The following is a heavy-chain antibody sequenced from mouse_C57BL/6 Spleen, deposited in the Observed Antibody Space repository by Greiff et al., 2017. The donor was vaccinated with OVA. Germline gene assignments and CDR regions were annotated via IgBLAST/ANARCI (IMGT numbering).Heavy chain of an antibody. J-gene: IGHJ3*01. CDR2: IHPNSGST. CDR3: ARSADYDGFAY. Sequence: VQLQQPGAELVKPGASVKLSCTASGYTFTSYWMHWVKQRPGQGLEWIGMIHPNSGSTNYNEKFKSKATMNVDKSAITAYMQLSSLTSEDSAVYYCARSADYDGFAYWGQGTLVTVSA. D-gene: IGHD2-4*01. V-gene: IGHV1-64*01. CDR1: GYTFTSYW.